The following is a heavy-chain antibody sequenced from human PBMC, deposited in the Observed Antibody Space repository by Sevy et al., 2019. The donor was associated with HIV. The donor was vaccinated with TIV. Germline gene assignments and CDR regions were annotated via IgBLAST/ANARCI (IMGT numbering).Heavy chain of an antibody. V-gene: IGHV4-30-4*01. CDR3: ASQRGYTHGPFES. CDR2: IYYSGSG. D-gene: IGHD3-16*02. CDR1: GGSVSNGDYY. J-gene: IGHJ4*02. Sequence: SETLSLTCDVSGGSVSNGDYYWSWIRQPPGKGLEWFGCIYYSGSGYYNPFLKSRVTISVDTSKNQFYLKLKSVTAADTAIYYCASQRGYTHGPFESWGQGTLVTVSS.